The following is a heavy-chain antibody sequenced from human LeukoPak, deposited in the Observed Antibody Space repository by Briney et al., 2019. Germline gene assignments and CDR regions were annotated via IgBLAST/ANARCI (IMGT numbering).Heavy chain of an antibody. CDR2: VSGTGLTT. Sequence: AGGSLRLSCAASGFTFASYAMSWVRQAPGKGLEWVSAVSGTGLTTYYADSVKGQFIVSRDNSKNTVYLQMNSLRGEDTAVYYCAKELMGFDYWGQGTLVTVSS. J-gene: IGHJ4*02. CDR1: GFTFASYA. V-gene: IGHV3-23*01. D-gene: IGHD2-8*01. CDR3: AKELMGFDY.